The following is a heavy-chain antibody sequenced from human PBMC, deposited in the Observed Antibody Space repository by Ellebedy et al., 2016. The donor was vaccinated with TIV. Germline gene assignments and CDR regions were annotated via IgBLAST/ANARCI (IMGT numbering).Heavy chain of an antibody. D-gene: IGHD1-1*01. CDR2: VKGDGSHT. Sequence: GESLKISCAASGFAFSHYWMHWVRQGPGEGLVWVSRVKGDGSHTIYADSVEGRFTISRDNAKNTLFLQMNSLRAEDTAVYYCVRDNDRWSFDYWGQGILVTVSS. CDR3: VRDNDRWSFDY. V-gene: IGHV3-74*01. CDR1: GFAFSHYW. J-gene: IGHJ4*02.